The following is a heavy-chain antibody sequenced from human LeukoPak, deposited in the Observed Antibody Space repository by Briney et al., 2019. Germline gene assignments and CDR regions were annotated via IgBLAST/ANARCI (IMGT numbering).Heavy chain of an antibody. V-gene: IGHV1-69*13. J-gene: IGHJ4*02. Sequence: SVKVSCKASGGTFSSYAISWVRQAPGQGLEWMGGIIPIFGTANYAQKFQGRVTITADESTSTAYMELSSLRSEDTAVYYCARDEAGFGTTPLDYWGQGTLVTVSS. CDR3: ARDEAGFGTTPLDY. D-gene: IGHD2-8*01. CDR1: GGTFSSYA. CDR2: IIPIFGTA.